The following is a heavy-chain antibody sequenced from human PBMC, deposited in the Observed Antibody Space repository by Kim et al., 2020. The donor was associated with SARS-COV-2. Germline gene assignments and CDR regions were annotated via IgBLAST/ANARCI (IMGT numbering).Heavy chain of an antibody. D-gene: IGHD6-13*01. CDR1: GGTFSSYA. CDR2: IIPIFGTA. Sequence: SVKVSCKASGGTFSSYAISWVRQAPGQGLEWMGGIIPIFGTANYAQKFQGRVTITADESTSTAYMELSSLRSEDTAVYYCARDRGAAAGGGYFDYWGQGTLVTVSS. V-gene: IGHV1-69*13. CDR3: ARDRGAAAGGGYFDY. J-gene: IGHJ4*02.